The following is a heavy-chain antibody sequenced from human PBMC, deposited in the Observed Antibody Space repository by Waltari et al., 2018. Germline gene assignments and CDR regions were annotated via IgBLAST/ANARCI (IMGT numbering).Heavy chain of an antibody. CDR3: ARDGSAAGFSY. CDR1: GGSISSSSYY. D-gene: IGHD6-13*01. CDR2: IYYRGST. V-gene: IGHV4-39*07. J-gene: IGHJ4*02. Sequence: QLQLQESGPGLVKPSETLSLTCTVSGGSISSSSYYWGWIRQPPGKGLEWIGSIYYRGSTYYNPSLKSRVTISVDTSKNQFSLKLSSVTAADTAVYYCARDGSAAGFSYWGQGTLVTVSS.